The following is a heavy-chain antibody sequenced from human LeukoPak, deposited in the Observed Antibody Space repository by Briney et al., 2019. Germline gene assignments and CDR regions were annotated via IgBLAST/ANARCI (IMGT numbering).Heavy chain of an antibody. CDR3: ARGLGATGSYFDY. J-gene: IGHJ4*02. Sequence: ASVKVSCKASGYTFTGYYMHWVRQAPGQGLEWMGWINPNSGGTNYAQKFQGRVTMTRDTSISTAYMELSRLRSDDTAVYYCARGLGATGSYFDYWGQGTLVTASS. CDR2: INPNSGGT. V-gene: IGHV1-2*02. CDR1: GYTFTGYY. D-gene: IGHD1-26*01.